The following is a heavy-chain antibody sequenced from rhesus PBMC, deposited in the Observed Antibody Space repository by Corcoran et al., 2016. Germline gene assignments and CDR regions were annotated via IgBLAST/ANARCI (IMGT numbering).Heavy chain of an antibody. CDR2: IYGSGGSN. V-gene: IGHV4S14*01. CDR3: ARVGSSWSEWDTVGTEWYFDL. CDR1: GYSISSGYY. Sequence: QVQLQESGPGLVKPSETLSLTCAVSGYSISSGYYWGWIRHPPGKGLEWFVSIYGSGGSNNLNPSLKGRVTLSVDTSKNQFSLKLSSVTAADTAVYYCARVGSSWSEWDTVGTEWYFDLWGPGTPITISS. D-gene: IGHD5-42*01. J-gene: IGHJ2*01.